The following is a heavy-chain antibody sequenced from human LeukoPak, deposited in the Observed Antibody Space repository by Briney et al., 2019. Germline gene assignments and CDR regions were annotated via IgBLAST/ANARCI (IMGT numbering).Heavy chain of an antibody. CDR1: GLNFITYW. CDR3: AMAFGSVSQVINYFGF. CDR2: INSDESTT. V-gene: IGHV3-74*01. J-gene: IGHJ4*02. Sequence: GGSLRLSCAASGLNFITYWMHWVRQAPGKGLVWVSDINSDESTTIYADSVKGRFTISRDNAKNMVYLQMNSLRAEDTAVYYCAMAFGSVSQVINYFGFWGQGTLVTVSS. D-gene: IGHD3-10*01.